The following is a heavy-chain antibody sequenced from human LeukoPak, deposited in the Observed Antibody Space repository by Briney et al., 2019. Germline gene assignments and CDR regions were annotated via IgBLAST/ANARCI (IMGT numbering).Heavy chain of an antibody. Sequence: GGSLRLSCAASGFIFSNYAMTWVRQAPGKGLECVSAISGSGDSTRYADSVKGRFSISRDNSKNTLYLQMNDLRAEDTAVYYCAKEIWTTYYFYGMDVWGQGTTVTVSS. CDR1: GFIFSNYA. CDR2: ISGSGDST. CDR3: AKEIWTTYYFYGMDV. V-gene: IGHV3-23*01. J-gene: IGHJ6*02. D-gene: IGHD3/OR15-3a*01.